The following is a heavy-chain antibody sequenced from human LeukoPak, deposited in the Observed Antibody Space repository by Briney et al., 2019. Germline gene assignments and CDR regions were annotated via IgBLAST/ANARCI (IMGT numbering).Heavy chain of an antibody. V-gene: IGHV3-23*01. CDR1: GFTFNSYA. J-gene: IGHJ4*02. Sequence: GGSLRLSCAASGFTFNSYAMSWVRQAPGKGLEWVSAISGSGGSTYYADSVKGRFTISRDNSRNTLYLQMNSLRAEDTAVYYCAKRPAYDSSGSVRDYWGQGTLVTVSS. D-gene: IGHD3-22*01. CDR2: ISGSGGST. CDR3: AKRPAYDSSGSVRDY.